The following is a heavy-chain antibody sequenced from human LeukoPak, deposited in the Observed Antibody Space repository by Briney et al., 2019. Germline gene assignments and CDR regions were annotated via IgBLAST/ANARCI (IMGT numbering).Heavy chain of an antibody. CDR2: ISYDGSNK. CDR3: AKYDYGDYHLGY. CDR1: GFTFSSYG. D-gene: IGHD4-17*01. Sequence: GGSLRLSCAASGFTFSSYGMHWVRQAPGKGLEWVAVISYDGSNKYYADSVKGRFTISRDNSKNTLYLQMNSLRAEDTAVYYCAKYDYGDYHLGYWGQGTLVTVSS. J-gene: IGHJ4*02. V-gene: IGHV3-30*18.